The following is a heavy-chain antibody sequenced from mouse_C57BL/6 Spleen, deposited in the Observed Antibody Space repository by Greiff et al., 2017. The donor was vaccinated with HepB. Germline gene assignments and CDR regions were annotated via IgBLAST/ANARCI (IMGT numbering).Heavy chain of an antibody. D-gene: IGHD4-1*01. J-gene: IGHJ3*01. Sequence: EVKLQESGPGMVKPSQSLSLTCTVTGYSITSGYDWHWIRHFPGNKLEWMGYISYSGSTNYNPSLKSRISITHDTSKNHFFLKLNSVTTEDTATYYCARAGLTGTGFAYWGQGTLVTVSA. CDR1: GYSITSGYD. V-gene: IGHV3-1*01. CDR3: ARAGLTGTGFAY. CDR2: ISYSGST.